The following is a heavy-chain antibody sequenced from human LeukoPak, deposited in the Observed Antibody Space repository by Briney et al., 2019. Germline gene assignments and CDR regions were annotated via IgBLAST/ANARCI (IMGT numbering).Heavy chain of an antibody. Sequence: GGSLRLSCAASGFIFDDYAMHWVRQAPGKGLEWVSLISGDGRFTSFADSVRGRFTTSRDNNTYSLYLQMNGLRTEDTALYYCAKDIGGGWGQGTLVTVSS. CDR3: AKDIGGG. CDR2: ISGDGRFT. CDR1: GFIFDDYA. D-gene: IGHD2-15*01. V-gene: IGHV3-43*02. J-gene: IGHJ4*02.